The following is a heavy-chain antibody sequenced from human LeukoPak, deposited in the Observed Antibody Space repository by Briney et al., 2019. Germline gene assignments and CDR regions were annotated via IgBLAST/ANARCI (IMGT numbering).Heavy chain of an antibody. D-gene: IGHD3-16*01. Sequence: GGSLRLSFAASGFTVSSGYMSWVRKAPGKGLEWVSVIYSGGGTYYTDSVKGRFTISRDNSKNTVSLQMNSLRGDDTAVYYCAKDDAWGRYKDWGQGTLVTVSS. CDR1: GFTVSSGY. CDR2: IYSGGGT. V-gene: IGHV3-53*01. J-gene: IGHJ1*01. CDR3: AKDDAWGRYKD.